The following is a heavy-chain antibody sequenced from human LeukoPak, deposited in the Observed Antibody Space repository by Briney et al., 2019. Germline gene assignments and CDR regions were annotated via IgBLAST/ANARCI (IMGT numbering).Heavy chain of an antibody. CDR1: GYTFTSYG. Sequence: KASGYTFTSYGISWVRQAPGQGLEWMGWISAYNGNTNYAQKLQGRVTMTTDTSTSTAYMELRSLRSDDTAVYYCARACSSTSCYGTDAFDIWGQGTMVTVSS. CDR3: ARACSSTSCYGTDAFDI. V-gene: IGHV1-18*01. CDR2: ISAYNGNT. J-gene: IGHJ3*02. D-gene: IGHD2-2*01.